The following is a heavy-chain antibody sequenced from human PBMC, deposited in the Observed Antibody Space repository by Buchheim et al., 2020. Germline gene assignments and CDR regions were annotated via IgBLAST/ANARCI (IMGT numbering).Heavy chain of an antibody. CDR1: GFTFSSYS. D-gene: IGHD1-26*01. Sequence: EVQLVESGGGLVQPGGSLRLSCAASGFTFSSYSMNWVRQAPGKGLEWVSYISSSSSTIYYADSVKGRFPISRDNAKNSRIWQMNSLRAEDTAVYYCARKGATTGFDYWGQGTL. CDR2: ISSSSSTI. J-gene: IGHJ4*02. V-gene: IGHV3-48*01. CDR3: ARKGATTGFDY.